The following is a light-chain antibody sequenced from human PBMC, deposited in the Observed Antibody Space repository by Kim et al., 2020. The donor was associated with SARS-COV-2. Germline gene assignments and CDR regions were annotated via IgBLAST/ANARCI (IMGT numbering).Light chain of an antibody. CDR1: QSVLYSSNNKNY. CDR2: WAS. Sequence: ATINCKSSQSVLYSSNNKNYLAWSQQKPGQPPKLLIYWASTRESGVPDRFSGSGSGTDFTLTISSLQAEDVAVYYCQQYYSTPPTFGQGTKVDIK. V-gene: IGKV4-1*01. J-gene: IGKJ1*01. CDR3: QQYYSTPPT.